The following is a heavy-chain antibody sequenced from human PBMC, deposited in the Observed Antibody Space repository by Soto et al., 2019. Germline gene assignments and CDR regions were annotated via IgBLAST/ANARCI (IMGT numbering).Heavy chain of an antibody. CDR1: GYNFTNYW. Sequence: PGASLKISCKGSGYNFTNYWIGWVRQMPGKGLEWMGIIYPGDSDTKYSPSLQGQVTISADTSISTAYLQWTSLKASDTAMYYCARSRRGAYSSGWYRPSGSYNSAIDVWGQGTKVTVSS. D-gene: IGHD6-19*01. CDR3: ARSRRGAYSSGWYRPSGSYNSAIDV. CDR2: IYPGDSDT. J-gene: IGHJ6*02. V-gene: IGHV5-51*01.